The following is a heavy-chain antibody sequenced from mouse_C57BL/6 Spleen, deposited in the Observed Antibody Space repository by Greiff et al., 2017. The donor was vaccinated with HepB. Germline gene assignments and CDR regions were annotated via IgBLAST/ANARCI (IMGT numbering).Heavy chain of an antibody. CDR2: IDPETGGT. V-gene: IGHV1-15*01. D-gene: IGHD1-1*01. Sequence: QVQLKQSGAELVRPGASVTLSCKASGYTFTDYEMHWVKQTPVHGLEWIGAIDPETGGTAYNQKFKGKAIQTADKSSSTAYMELRSLTSEDSAVYYCTRGTVYYYGSSDYFDDWGQGTTLTVSS. J-gene: IGHJ2*01. CDR3: TRGTVYYYGSSDYFDD. CDR1: GYTFTDYE.